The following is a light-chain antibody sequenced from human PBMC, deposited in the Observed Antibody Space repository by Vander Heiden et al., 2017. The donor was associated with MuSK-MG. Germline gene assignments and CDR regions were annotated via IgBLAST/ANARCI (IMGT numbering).Light chain of an antibody. J-gene: IGKJ1*01. V-gene: IGKV1-5*01. CDR3: QQYNSYSWT. CDR2: DAS. CDR1: QSISSW. Sequence: GDRVTITCRASQSISSWLAWYQQKPGKASKLLIYDASSLESGVPSRFSGSGSGTEFTLTISSLQPDDIATYYCQQYNSYSWTFGPGTKVEIK.